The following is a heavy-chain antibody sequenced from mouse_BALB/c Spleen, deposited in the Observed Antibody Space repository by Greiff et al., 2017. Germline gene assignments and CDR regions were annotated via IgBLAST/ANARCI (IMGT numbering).Heavy chain of an antibody. Sequence: LQQPGSELVRPGASVKLSCKASGYTFTSYWMHWVKQRHGQGLEWIGNIYPGSGSTNYDEKFKSKGTLTVDTSSSTAYMHLSSLTSEDSAVYYCTRGGSGYPYFDYWGQGTTLTVSA. CDR3: TRGGSGYPYFDY. CDR2: IYPGSGST. V-gene: IGHV1S22*01. J-gene: IGHJ2*01. CDR1: GYTFTSYW. D-gene: IGHD2-2*01.